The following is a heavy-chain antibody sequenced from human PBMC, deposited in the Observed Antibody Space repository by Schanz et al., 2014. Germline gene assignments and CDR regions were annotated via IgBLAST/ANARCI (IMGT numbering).Heavy chain of an antibody. Sequence: QVQLVQSGAEVKKPGSSVKVSCKASRSTFSSYTISWVRQAPGQGLEWMGIVNPSVRGTHFAREFQGRVTVTSDTSTSTVYMELRSLRSDDTAVYYCARGDPVAGLDYWGRGTLVTVSS. CDR2: VNPSVRGT. V-gene: IGHV1-46*01. J-gene: IGHJ4*02. CDR3: ARGDPVAGLDY. CDR1: RSTFSSYT.